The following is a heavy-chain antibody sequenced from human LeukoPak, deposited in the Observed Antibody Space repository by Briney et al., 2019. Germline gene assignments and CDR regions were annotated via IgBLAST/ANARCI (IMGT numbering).Heavy chain of an antibody. D-gene: IGHD3-10*01. V-gene: IGHV4-61*02. Sequence: SETLSLTRTVSGGSISSGSYYWSWIRQPAGKGLEWIGRIYTSGSTNYNPSLKSRVTISVDTSKNQFSLKLSSVTAADTAVYYCAREWFGEPDWGQGTLVTVSS. CDR2: IYTSGST. CDR3: AREWFGEPD. J-gene: IGHJ4*02. CDR1: GGSISSGSYY.